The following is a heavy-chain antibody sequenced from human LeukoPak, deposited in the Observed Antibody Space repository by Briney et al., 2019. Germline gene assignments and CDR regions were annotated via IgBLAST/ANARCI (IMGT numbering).Heavy chain of an antibody. CDR1: GYSFTSYW. V-gene: IGHV5-51*01. J-gene: IGHJ6*04. Sequence: GESLKISCKGSGYSFTSYWIGWVRQTPGKGLEWMGIIYPGDSDTRYSPSFQGQVTISADKSISTAYLQWSSLKASDTAMYYCARRGYCSSTSCFYGMDVWGKGTTVTVSS. CDR2: IYPGDSDT. CDR3: ARRGYCSSTSCFYGMDV. D-gene: IGHD2-2*01.